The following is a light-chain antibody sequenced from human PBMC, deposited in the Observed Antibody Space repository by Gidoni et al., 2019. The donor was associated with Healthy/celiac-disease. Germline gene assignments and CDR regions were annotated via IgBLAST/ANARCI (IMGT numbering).Light chain of an antibody. CDR1: SSDVGSYNL. Sequence: QSALTQPASVSWSPGQSITSSCTGTSSDVGSYNLVSWYQQHPGKPPKIMIYEFSKRPPGVSNRFSGSKSGNTASLTISGLQAEDEADYYCCSYAGSSTSRAVFGGGTKLTVL. CDR2: EFS. CDR3: CSYAGSSTSRAV. J-gene: IGLJ2*01. V-gene: IGLV2-23*02.